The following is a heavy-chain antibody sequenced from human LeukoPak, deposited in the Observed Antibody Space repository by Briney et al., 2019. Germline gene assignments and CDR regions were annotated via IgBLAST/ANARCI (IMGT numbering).Heavy chain of an antibody. Sequence: GGSLRLSCEASGFNFKNYEMNWVRQAPGKGLEWVSYIDTSGSSIYYADSVKGRFTISRDNAKNSLYLHMNSLRAEDTAVYYCARDYGGSSPFDYWGQGTLVTVSS. CDR1: GFNFKNYE. CDR3: ARDYGGSSPFDY. J-gene: IGHJ4*02. D-gene: IGHD4-23*01. V-gene: IGHV3-48*03. CDR2: IDTSGSSI.